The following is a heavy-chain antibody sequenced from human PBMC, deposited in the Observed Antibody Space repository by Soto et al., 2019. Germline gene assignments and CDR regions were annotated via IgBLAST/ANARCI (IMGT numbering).Heavy chain of an antibody. Sequence: ASVKVSCKASGYTFTGYYMHWVRQAPGQGLEWMGWINPNSGGTNYAQKFQGWVTMTRDTSISTAYMELSRLRSDDTAVYYRARELANGYNSSWPFDYWGQGTLVTVSS. CDR3: ARELANGYNSSWPFDY. D-gene: IGHD6-13*01. CDR1: GYTFTGYY. V-gene: IGHV1-2*04. J-gene: IGHJ4*02. CDR2: INPNSGGT.